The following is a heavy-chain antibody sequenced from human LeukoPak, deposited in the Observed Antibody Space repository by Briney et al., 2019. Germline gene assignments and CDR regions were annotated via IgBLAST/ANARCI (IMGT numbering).Heavy chain of an antibody. Sequence: GGSLRLSCEASEFTFSNYWMSWVRQAPGKGLEWVANIKQDGSEKYYVDSVKGRFTISRGNAKNSLYLQMNTLRPEDTAVYYCARERQNKDFWSGGDYWGQGTLVTVSS. CDR3: ARERQNKDFWSGGDY. J-gene: IGHJ4*02. D-gene: IGHD3-3*01. V-gene: IGHV3-7*01. CDR1: EFTFSNYW. CDR2: IKQDGSEK.